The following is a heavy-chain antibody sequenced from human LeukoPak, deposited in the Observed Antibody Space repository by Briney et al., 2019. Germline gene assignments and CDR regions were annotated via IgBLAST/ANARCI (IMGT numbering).Heavy chain of an antibody. Sequence: PGGSLRLSCAASGFTFSSYAMSWVRQAPGKGLEWVSAISGSGGCTYYADSVKGRFTISRDNSYNTLYLQMNSLRAEDTAVYYCARVTAMVRVDAFDIWGQGTMVTVSS. CDR1: GFTFSSYA. CDR3: ARVTAMVRVDAFDI. V-gene: IGHV3-23*01. J-gene: IGHJ3*02. CDR2: ISGSGGCT. D-gene: IGHD5-18*01.